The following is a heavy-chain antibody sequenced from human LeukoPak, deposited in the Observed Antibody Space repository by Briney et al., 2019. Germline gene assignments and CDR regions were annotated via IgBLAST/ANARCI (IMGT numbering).Heavy chain of an antibody. V-gene: IGHV3-74*03. CDR1: GFTFSSYW. CDR2: INTDGSST. CDR3: YGGNAEH. Sequence: GGSPRLSCAASGFTFSSYWMHWVRQAPGKGLMWVSGINTDGSSTMYADSVKGRFTISRDNAKNTLYLQMNSLRGEDTAVYHCYGGNAEHWGQGTLVTVSS. D-gene: IGHD4-23*01. J-gene: IGHJ1*01.